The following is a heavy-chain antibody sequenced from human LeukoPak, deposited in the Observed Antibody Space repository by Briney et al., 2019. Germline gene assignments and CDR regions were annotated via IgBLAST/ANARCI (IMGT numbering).Heavy chain of an antibody. V-gene: IGHV5-51*01. J-gene: IGHJ4*02. Sequence: GESLKISCKASGYTFTNYWIAWVRQMPGKGLEWMGLIYPGDSDTKFYPSFKGLVTMSADRSNNTVYLQWGSLKASDSAVYYCARLWRRDYGGNSALGYWGQGTHVTVSS. D-gene: IGHD4-23*01. CDR2: IYPGDSDT. CDR3: ARLWRRDYGGNSALGY. CDR1: GYTFTNYW.